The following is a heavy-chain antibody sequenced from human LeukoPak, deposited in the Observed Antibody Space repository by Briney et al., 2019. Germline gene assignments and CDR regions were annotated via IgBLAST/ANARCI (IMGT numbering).Heavy chain of an antibody. V-gene: IGHV3-33*01. CDR3: ARSSLLRVNY. CDR2: IWFDRTTE. J-gene: IGHJ4*02. CDR1: GFTFSSYA. D-gene: IGHD1-26*01. Sequence: GGSLRLSCQTSGFTFSSYAMHWVRQAPGKGLEWVAVIWFDRTTEYYADSVRGRFTISRDNSKNTLYLQMGSLRAEDMAVYYCARSSLLRVNYWGQGTLVTVSS.